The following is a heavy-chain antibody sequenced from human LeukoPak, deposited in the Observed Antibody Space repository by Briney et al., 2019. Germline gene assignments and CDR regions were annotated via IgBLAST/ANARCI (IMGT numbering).Heavy chain of an antibody. Sequence: GGSLRLSCAASGFTFSSYEMNWVRQAPGKGLEWVSYISSSGSTIYYADSVKGRFTISRDNAKNSLYLQMNSLRAEDTAVYYCAAKRRELVNYWGQGTLVTVSS. D-gene: IGHD3-10*01. J-gene: IGHJ4*02. CDR3: AAKRRELVNY. CDR1: GFTFSSYE. V-gene: IGHV3-48*03. CDR2: ISSSGSTI.